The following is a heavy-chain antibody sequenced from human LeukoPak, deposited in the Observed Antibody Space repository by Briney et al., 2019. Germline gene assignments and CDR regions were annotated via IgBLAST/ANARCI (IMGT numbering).Heavy chain of an antibody. J-gene: IGHJ6*02. V-gene: IGHV3-74*01. CDR3: ARRLVRASLRYGIYGMDV. D-gene: IGHD3-9*01. CDR2: IDSDGSST. Sequence: PGGSLRLSCAASGFTFSSYWMHWVRQAPGKGLVWVSRIDSDGSSTSYAGSVKGRFTISRDNAKNTLYLQMNSLRAEDTAVYYCARRLVRASLRYGIYGMDVWGQGTTVTVSS. CDR1: GFTFSSYW.